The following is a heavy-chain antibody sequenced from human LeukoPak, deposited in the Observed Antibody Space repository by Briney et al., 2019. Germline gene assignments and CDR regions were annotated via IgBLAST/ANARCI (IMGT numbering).Heavy chain of an antibody. Sequence: GSLRLSCAASGFTFSSYPLHWVRQPPGKGLEWIGRIYYGGSTYYNPTLKSRVTISVDTSKNQFSLKLSSVTASDTAVYYCARHVAQQLLWYYQGMDVWGQGTTVTVSS. CDR3: ARHVAQQLLWYYQGMDV. D-gene: IGHD6-13*01. J-gene: IGHJ6*02. CDR2: IYYGGST. CDR1: GFTFSSYPLH. V-gene: IGHV4-39*01.